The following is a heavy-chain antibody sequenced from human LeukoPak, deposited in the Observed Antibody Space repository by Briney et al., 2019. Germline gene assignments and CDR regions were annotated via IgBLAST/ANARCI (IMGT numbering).Heavy chain of an antibody. Sequence: SVKVSCKASGGTFSSYAISWVRQAPGQGLEWMGGIIPIFGTANYAQKFQGRVTITADESTSTAYMELSSLRSEDTAVYCCASFKQTAGAFDYWGQGTLVTVS. V-gene: IGHV1-69*13. D-gene: IGHD6-25*01. CDR3: ASFKQTAGAFDY. CDR1: GGTFSSYA. CDR2: IIPIFGTA. J-gene: IGHJ4*02.